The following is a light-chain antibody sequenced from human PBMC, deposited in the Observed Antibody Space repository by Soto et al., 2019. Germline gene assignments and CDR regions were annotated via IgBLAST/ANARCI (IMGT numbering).Light chain of an antibody. J-gene: IGKJ5*01. V-gene: IGKV1-9*01. CDR1: QGISSY. Sequence: DIQLTQSPSFLSASVGDRVTITCRASQGISSYLAWYQQKPGKAPKLLIYAASTLQSGVPSRFSGSGSGTEFTLTISSLQPEDFATYYCQHLHSYPITFGQGTRLEIK. CDR2: AAS. CDR3: QHLHSYPIT.